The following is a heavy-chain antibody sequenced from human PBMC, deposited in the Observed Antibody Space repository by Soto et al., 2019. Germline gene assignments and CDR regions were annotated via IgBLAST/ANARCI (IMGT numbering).Heavy chain of an antibody. CDR1: GGSISSDH. Sequence: PSETLSLTCSVPGGSISSDHWSWIRQPPGKELEWIGNIYYTGTTNYNPSLNGRVTISIDTSKTKFSLKLSFATAADTAVYYCARDRNPSQLFYWGQGILVTVSS. J-gene: IGHJ4*02. V-gene: IGHV4-59*01. CDR2: IYYTGTT. CDR3: ARDRNPSQLFY.